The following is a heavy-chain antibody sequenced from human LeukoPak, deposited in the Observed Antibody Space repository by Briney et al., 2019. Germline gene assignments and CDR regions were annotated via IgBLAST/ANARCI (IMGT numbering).Heavy chain of an antibody. CDR2: INPNSGGT. CDR1: GNTFTAYY. Sequence: ASVKVSCKASGNTFTAYYMYWVRQAPGQGLEWMGWINPNSGGTKSAQKFQGRVTMTRDTSISTAYMELSRLISDDTAVYYCARAGYYATSGPDYWGQGTLVTVSS. D-gene: IGHD3-22*01. V-gene: IGHV1-2*02. CDR3: ARAGYYATSGPDY. J-gene: IGHJ4*02.